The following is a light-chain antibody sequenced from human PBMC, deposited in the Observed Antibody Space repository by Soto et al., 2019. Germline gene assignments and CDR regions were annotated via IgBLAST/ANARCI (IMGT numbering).Light chain of an antibody. J-gene: IGKJ2*01. CDR1: QSVSNNY. V-gene: IGKV3-20*01. CDR3: QQYGSSPQT. Sequence: EIVLTQSPGTLSLSPGERATLSCRASQSVSNNYLAWYQQRTGQAPRRLFHGASKRATGIPDRFSGSGSGTDFTLTISRLEPEDFAVYYCQQYGSSPQTFGQGTKLEIK. CDR2: GAS.